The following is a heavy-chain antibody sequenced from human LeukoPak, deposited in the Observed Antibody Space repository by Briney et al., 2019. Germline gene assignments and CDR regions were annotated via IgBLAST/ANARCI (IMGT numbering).Heavy chain of an antibody. D-gene: IGHD3-10*01. CDR3: ARGSSGVRGVPSLDY. CDR1: GGSISSGSYY. Sequence: ASETLSLTCTVSGGSISSGSYYWSWIRQPAGKGLEWIGRIYTSGSTNYNPSLKSRVTISVDTSKNQFSLKLSSVTAADTAVYYCARGSSGVRGVPSLDYWGQGTLVTVSS. V-gene: IGHV4-61*02. CDR2: IYTSGST. J-gene: IGHJ4*02.